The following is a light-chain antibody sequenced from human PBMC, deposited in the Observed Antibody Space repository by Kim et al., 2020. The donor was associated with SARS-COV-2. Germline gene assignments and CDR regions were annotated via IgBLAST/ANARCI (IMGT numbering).Light chain of an antibody. CDR2: CAS. Sequence: TSGKEKVTITCRASKDIRNDLGCDQLNPGRAPKRLIYCASSLQSGVPSRVSGSVSWTEFSLTVVCVQPENLATYFGLQHSTYPITFCQVTRLGIK. J-gene: IGKJ5*01. CDR3: LQHSTYPIT. V-gene: IGKV1-17*01. CDR1: KDIRND.